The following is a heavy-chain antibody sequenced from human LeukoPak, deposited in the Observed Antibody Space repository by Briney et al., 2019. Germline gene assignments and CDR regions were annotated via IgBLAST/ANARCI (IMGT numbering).Heavy chain of an antibody. Sequence: GESLKISCKGSGYSFTSYWIGWVRQMPGKGLEWMGIIYPGDSDTRYSPSFQGQVPISADKSISTAYLQWSSLKASDTAMYYCARHRSLHSSGGSCCYGMDVWGQGTTVTVSS. J-gene: IGHJ6*02. D-gene: IGHD2-15*01. CDR3: ARHRSLHSSGGSCCYGMDV. CDR2: IYPGDSDT. V-gene: IGHV5-51*01. CDR1: GYSFTSYW.